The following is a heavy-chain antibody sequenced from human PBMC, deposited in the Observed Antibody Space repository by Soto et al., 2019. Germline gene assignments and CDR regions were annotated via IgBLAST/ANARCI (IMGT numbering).Heavy chain of an antibody. D-gene: IGHD2-2*02. Sequence: GGSLRLSCAASGFTFSSYAMSWVRQAPGKGLEWVSAISGSGGSTYYADSVKGRFTISRDNSKNTLYLQMNSLRAEDTAVYYCARDYCSSTSCYTWPYYYYYGMDVWGQGTTVTVSS. V-gene: IGHV3-23*01. CDR2: ISGSGGST. CDR1: GFTFSSYA. CDR3: ARDYCSSTSCYTWPYYYYYGMDV. J-gene: IGHJ6*02.